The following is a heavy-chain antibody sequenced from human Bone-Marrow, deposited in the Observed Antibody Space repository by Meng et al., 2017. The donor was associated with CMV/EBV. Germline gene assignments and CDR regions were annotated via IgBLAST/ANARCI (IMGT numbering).Heavy chain of an antibody. CDR3: ARDTREGTRWFYFDY. J-gene: IGHJ4*02. CDR2: FIPMLGIA. Sequence: SVKVSCKASGGSFSTYAISWVRQAPGQGPEWMGRFIPMLGIANYAQKFQGRVTITADKSTSTVYMELSSLRSEDTAVYYCARDTREGTRWFYFDYWGQGTLVTVSS. V-gene: IGHV1-69*04. CDR1: GGSFSTYA. D-gene: IGHD1-7*01.